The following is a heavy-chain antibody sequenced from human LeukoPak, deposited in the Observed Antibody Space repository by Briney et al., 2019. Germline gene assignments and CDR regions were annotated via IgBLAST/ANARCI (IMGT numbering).Heavy chain of an antibody. J-gene: IGHJ4*02. CDR2: IYNSGST. CDR1: GGSISSYY. Sequence: PSETLSLTCTVSGGSISSYYWSWIRQPPGKGPEWIGYIYNSGSTKYNPSLKSRVTISVDTSKNQFSLKLSSVTAADTAVYYCARVGEGSYYNIFDYWGQGTLVTVSS. D-gene: IGHD3-10*01. V-gene: IGHV4-59*01. CDR3: ARVGEGSYYNIFDY.